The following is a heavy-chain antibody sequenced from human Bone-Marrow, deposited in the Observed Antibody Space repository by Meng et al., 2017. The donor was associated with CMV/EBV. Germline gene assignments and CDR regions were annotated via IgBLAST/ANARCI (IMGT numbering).Heavy chain of an antibody. V-gene: IGHV1-18*01. Sequence: ASVKVSCKASGYTFTSYGISWVRQAPGQGLEWMGWISAYNGNTNYAQKLQGRVTMTTDTSTSTAYMELRSLRSDDTAVYYCARDGGAYYDSSGYSYYYYGMDVWGQGNTVTVSS. J-gene: IGHJ6*02. CDR3: ARDGGAYYDSSGYSYYYYGMDV. D-gene: IGHD3-22*01. CDR2: ISAYNGNT. CDR1: GYTFTSYG.